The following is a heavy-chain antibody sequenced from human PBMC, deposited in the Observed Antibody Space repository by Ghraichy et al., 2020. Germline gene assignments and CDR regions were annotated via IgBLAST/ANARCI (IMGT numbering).Heavy chain of an antibody. J-gene: IGHJ6*02. CDR1: GFTFDDYT. V-gene: IGHV3-43*01. CDR2: ISWDGGST. D-gene: IGHD3-22*01. CDR3: AKDAYYYDSSGYYSYYYGMDV. Sequence: GGSLRLSCAASGFTFDDYTMHWVRQAPGKGLEWVSLISWDGGSTYYADSVKGRFTISRDNSKNSLYLQMNSLRTEDTALYYCAKDAYYYDSSGYYSYYYGMDVWGQGTTVTVSS.